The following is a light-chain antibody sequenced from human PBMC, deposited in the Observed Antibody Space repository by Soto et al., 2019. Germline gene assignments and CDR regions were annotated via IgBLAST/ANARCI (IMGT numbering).Light chain of an antibody. Sequence: QSALTQPASVSGSPGQSITISCTGTSSDVGSYNFVSWYQQHPGKAPKLIIYEVTKRPSGVSDRFSGSKSGNTASLTISGLQAEDEADYHSCSRGGSGPTYVFGTGTKLTVL. CDR3: CSRGGSGPTYV. V-gene: IGLV2-23*02. CDR2: EVT. CDR1: SSDVGSYNF. J-gene: IGLJ1*01.